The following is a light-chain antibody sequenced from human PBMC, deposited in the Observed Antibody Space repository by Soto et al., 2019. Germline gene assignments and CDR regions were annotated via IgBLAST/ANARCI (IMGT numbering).Light chain of an antibody. CDR2: NNY. CDR1: NSNIGSNT. CDR3: AAWDDRLNAVT. J-gene: IGLJ2*01. Sequence: HSVLTQPPSASGTPGQRVTISCSGSNSNIGSNTVNWYQQLPGTAPKLLIYNNYQRPSGVPDRISGSKSGTSASLAISGLQSEDEAAYYCAAWDDRLNAVTFGGGTKLTVL. V-gene: IGLV1-44*01.